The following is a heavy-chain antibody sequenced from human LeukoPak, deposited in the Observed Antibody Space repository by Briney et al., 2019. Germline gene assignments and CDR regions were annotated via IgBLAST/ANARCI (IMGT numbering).Heavy chain of an antibody. D-gene: IGHD6-6*01. Sequence: GGSLRLSCAASGFTFSNYWMSWVRQAPGKGLEWVANIKQDGSEKYYVDSVKGRFTISRDNAKNSLSLQMNSLRAEDTAVYYCARGPNSNWSGLDFWGQGTLLTVSS. CDR3: ARGPNSNWSGLDF. J-gene: IGHJ4*02. CDR2: IKQDGSEK. V-gene: IGHV3-7*01. CDR1: GFTFSNYW.